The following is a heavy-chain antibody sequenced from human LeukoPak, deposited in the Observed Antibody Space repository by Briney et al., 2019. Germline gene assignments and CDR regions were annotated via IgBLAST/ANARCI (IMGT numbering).Heavy chain of an antibody. J-gene: IGHJ3*02. CDR2: IIPILGIA. Sequence: SVKVSCKASGGTFSSYAISWVRQAPGQGLEWMGRIIPILGIANYAQKFQGRVTITADKSTSTAYMELSSLRSEDTAVYYCARDQKYYYDSSRAFDIWGQGTMVTVSS. D-gene: IGHD3-22*01. CDR3: ARDQKYYYDSSRAFDI. CDR1: GGTFSSYA. V-gene: IGHV1-69*04.